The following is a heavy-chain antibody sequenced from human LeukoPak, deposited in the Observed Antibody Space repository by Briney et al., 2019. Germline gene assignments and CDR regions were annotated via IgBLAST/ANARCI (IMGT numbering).Heavy chain of an antibody. CDR2: INPRGGST. CDR1: GYTFPHYL. V-gene: IGHV1-46*01. Sequence: GGPVKGSFQASGYTFPHYLMHWVGQAPGQGLEGMGIINPRGGSTGYAQKFQGRITMTTDMSTRTVYMELSSLESEDTAVYYCARRDCVGDCYSNWFDPWGQGTLVTVSS. J-gene: IGHJ5*02. CDR3: ARRDCVGDCYSNWFDP. D-gene: IGHD2-21*02.